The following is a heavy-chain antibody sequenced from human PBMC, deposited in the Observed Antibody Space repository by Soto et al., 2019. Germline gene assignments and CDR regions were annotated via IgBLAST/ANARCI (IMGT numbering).Heavy chain of an antibody. J-gene: IGHJ4*02. CDR1: GGSISSSSYY. D-gene: IGHD5-12*01. V-gene: IGHV4-39*01. CDR3: ARPIVATSDY. Sequence: QLQLQESGPGLVKPSETLSLTCTVSGGSISSSSYYWGWIRQPPGKGLEWIGSINYSGSTYYNPSLKSRVTISVDTSKNQFSLKLSSVTAADTAVYYCARPIVATSDYWGQGTLVTVSS. CDR2: INYSGST.